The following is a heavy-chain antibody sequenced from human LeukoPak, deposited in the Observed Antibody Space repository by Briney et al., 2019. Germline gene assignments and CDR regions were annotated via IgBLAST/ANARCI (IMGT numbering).Heavy chain of an antibody. CDR3: ATDTITIFGVVPIT. CDR2: INPNSGGT. Sequence: ASVKVSCKASGYTFTGYYMHWVRQAPGQGLEWMGWINPNSGGTIYAQKFQGRVTMTEDTSTDTAYMELSSLRSEDTAVYYCATDTITIFGVVPITWGQGTLVTVSS. J-gene: IGHJ5*02. D-gene: IGHD3-3*01. CDR1: GYTFTGYY. V-gene: IGHV1-2*02.